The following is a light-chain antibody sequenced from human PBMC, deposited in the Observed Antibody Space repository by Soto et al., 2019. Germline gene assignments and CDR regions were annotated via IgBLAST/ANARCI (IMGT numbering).Light chain of an antibody. CDR3: SSYTSSSTLSTYV. V-gene: IGLV2-14*03. Sequence: QSVLSRPGTVCGSRGQAISLYCTGTSSDVGGYNYVSWYQHHPGRAPKLMIYDVSNRPSGVSNRFSGSKSGNTASLIISGLQAEDEADYYCSSYTSSSTLSTYVFGTGTKVTVL. J-gene: IGLJ1*01. CDR2: DVS. CDR1: SSDVGGYNY.